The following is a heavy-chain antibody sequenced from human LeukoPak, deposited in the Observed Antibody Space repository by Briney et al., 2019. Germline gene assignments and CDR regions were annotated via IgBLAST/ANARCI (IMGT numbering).Heavy chain of an antibody. CDR1: GLTFSIPW. CDR2: ISGSSDI. V-gene: IGHV3-69-1*01. CDR3: AKEGIFYGSGTYRDGFKI. J-gene: IGHJ3*02. Sequence: SGGSLRLSCAAPGLTFSIPWMNWVRQAPGEGLEWVSSISGSSDIYYADSVKGRFTFPRPKAKTTLYLKMNCLRAEATAVYYSAKEGIFYGSGTYRDGFKIWGQGTRATVSS. D-gene: IGHD3-10*01.